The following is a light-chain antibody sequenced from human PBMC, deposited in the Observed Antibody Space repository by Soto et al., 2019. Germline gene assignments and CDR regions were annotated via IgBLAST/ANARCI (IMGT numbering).Light chain of an antibody. Sequence: QSALTQPASVSGSPGQSITISCTGTSSDIGCYNYVSWYQQHPGKAPKLMIYEVSNRPSGVSSRFSGSKSGITASLTISGLQAEDEGDYYCSSATTSSTLVFGTGTKVTVL. CDR2: EVS. J-gene: IGLJ1*01. V-gene: IGLV2-14*01. CDR3: SSATTSSTLV. CDR1: SSDIGCYNY.